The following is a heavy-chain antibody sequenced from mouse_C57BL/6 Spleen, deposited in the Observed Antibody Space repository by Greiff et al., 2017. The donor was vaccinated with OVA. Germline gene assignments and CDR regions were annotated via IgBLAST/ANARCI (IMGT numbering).Heavy chain of an antibody. V-gene: IGHV5-4*01. D-gene: IGHD2-1*01. CDR3: AREATPYGNYDY. Sequence: EVQVVESGGGLVKPGGSLKLSCAASGFTFSSYAMSWVRQTPEKRLEWVATISDGGSYTYYPDNVKGRFTISRDNAKNNLYLQMNHLKSEDTTMYYCAREATPYGNYDYWGQGTTLTVSS. J-gene: IGHJ2*01. CDR1: GFTFSSYA. CDR2: ISDGGSYT.